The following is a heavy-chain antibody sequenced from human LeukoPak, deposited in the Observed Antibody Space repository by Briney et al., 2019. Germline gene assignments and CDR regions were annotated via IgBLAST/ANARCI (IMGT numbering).Heavy chain of an antibody. CDR1: GFNFSNYV. D-gene: IGHD3-22*01. Sequence: GSLRLSCAASGFNFSNYVMGWVRQAPGKGLEWVSAFSGSGGHPYHADAVEGRFSISRNTSKNTLYLQMNSLRAEDTAVYYCAKGRRTFIVVVIDAFDVWGQGTMVTVSS. V-gene: IGHV3-23*01. J-gene: IGHJ3*01. CDR3: AKGRRTFIVVVIDAFDV. CDR2: FSGSGGHP.